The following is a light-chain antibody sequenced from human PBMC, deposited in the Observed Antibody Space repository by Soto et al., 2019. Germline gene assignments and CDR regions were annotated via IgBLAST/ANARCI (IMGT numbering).Light chain of an antibody. V-gene: IGKV1-39*01. CDR3: QQSYSTLGT. J-gene: IGKJ5*01. Sequence: DIQMTQSPSSLSASVGDRVTITCRASQSISSYLNWYQQKPVKAPKLLIYAASSLQSGVPSRFSGSGSGTDFTLTISSLQPEDFATYYCQQSYSTLGTFGQGTRLEIK. CDR2: AAS. CDR1: QSISSY.